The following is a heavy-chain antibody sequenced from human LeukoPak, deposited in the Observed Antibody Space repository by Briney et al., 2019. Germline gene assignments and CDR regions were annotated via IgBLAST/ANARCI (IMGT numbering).Heavy chain of an antibody. V-gene: IGHV3-74*01. CDR1: GFTFSSYW. J-gene: IGHJ6*03. D-gene: IGHD6-13*01. CDR3: ARVDGSSWGGYYYYYYMDV. Sequence: GGSLRLSCAASGFTFSSYWMHWVRQAPGKGLVWVSRINSDGSSTSYADSVKGRFTISRDNAKNTLYLQMNSLRAEDTAVYYCARVDGSSWGGYYYYYYMDVWGKGTTVTISS. CDR2: INSDGSST.